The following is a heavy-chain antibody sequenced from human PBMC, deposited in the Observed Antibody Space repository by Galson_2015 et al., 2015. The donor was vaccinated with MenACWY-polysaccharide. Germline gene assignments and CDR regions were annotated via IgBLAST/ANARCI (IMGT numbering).Heavy chain of an antibody. CDR1: GSRFSNSG. Sequence: LRLSCAASGSRFSNSGMHWVRQAPGKGLEWVAVIQYDGSKIVYADSVKGRFTISRDNSKDTLHLQMDSLRAEDTAVYYCVKGGWADNWGQGTLVTVSS. CDR3: VKGGWADN. D-gene: IGHD1-26*01. J-gene: IGHJ4*02. V-gene: IGHV3-33*03. CDR2: IQYDGSKI.